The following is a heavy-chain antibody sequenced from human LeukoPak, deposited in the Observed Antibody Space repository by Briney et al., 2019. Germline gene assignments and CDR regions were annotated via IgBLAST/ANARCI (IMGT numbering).Heavy chain of an antibody. CDR3: ARRGVRYFDWSHFDY. V-gene: IGHV4-59*01. J-gene: IGHJ4*02. CDR1: GGSISSYY. D-gene: IGHD3-9*01. Sequence: SETLSLTCTVSGGSISSYYWSWIRQPPGKGLEWIGYIYYSGSTNYNPSLKSRVTISVDTSKNQFSLKLSSVTAADTAVYYCARRGVRYFDWSHFDYWGQGTLVTVSS. CDR2: IYYSGST.